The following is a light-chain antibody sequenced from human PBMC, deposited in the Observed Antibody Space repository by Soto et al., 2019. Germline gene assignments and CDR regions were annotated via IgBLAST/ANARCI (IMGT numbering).Light chain of an antibody. CDR1: TSDVGGYDY. V-gene: IGLV2-11*01. Sequence: SVLTQPRSVSGSPGQSVTISCTGTTSDVGGYDYVSWYQQYPGKAPKLMIYDVSKRPSGVPDRFSGSKSGNTASLTISGLQAEDEADYYCCSYAGSFVIFGGGTKVTVL. CDR2: DVS. J-gene: IGLJ2*01. CDR3: CSYAGSFVI.